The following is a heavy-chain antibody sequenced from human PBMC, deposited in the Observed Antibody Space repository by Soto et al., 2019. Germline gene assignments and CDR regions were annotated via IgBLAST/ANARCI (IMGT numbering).Heavy chain of an antibody. CDR1: GFTFSSYA. J-gene: IGHJ6*02. Sequence: GGSLRLSCAASGFTFSSYAMHWVRQAPGKGLEWVAVISYDGSNKYYADSVKGRFTISRDNSKNTLYLQMNSLRAEDTAVYYCAREGGYSYGLGGGYYYGMDVWGQGTTVTVSS. CDR2: ISYDGSNK. V-gene: IGHV3-30-3*01. D-gene: IGHD5-18*01. CDR3: AREGGYSYGLGGGYYYGMDV.